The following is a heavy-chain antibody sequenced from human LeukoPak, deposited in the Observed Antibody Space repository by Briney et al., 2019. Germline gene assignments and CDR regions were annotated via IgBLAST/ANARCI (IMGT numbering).Heavy chain of an antibody. CDR3: ARGFGSSWYTTHYYYYMDV. D-gene: IGHD6-13*01. J-gene: IGHJ6*03. CDR1: GGSISSSNW. CDR2: IYHSGST. Sequence: SETLSLTCAVSGGSISSSNWWSWVRQPPGKGLEWIGEIYHSGSTNYNPSLKSRVTMSVDTSKNQFSLRLNSVTAADTAVYYCARGFGSSWYTTHYYYYMDVWGKGTTVTVSS. V-gene: IGHV4-4*02.